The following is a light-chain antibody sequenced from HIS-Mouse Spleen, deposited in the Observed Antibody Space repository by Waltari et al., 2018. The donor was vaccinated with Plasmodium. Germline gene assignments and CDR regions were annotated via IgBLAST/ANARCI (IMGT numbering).Light chain of an antibody. CDR1: SSDVGSYNL. Sequence: QSALTQPASVSGSPGQSITISCTGTSSDVGSYNLVSWYQQHPGKAPKLRIYEGSKRPSGFPNRFSGSKSGNTASLTISGLQAEDEADYYCCSYAGSSTFVVFGGGTKLTVL. CDR2: EGS. V-gene: IGLV2-23*03. J-gene: IGLJ2*01. CDR3: CSYAGSSTFVV.